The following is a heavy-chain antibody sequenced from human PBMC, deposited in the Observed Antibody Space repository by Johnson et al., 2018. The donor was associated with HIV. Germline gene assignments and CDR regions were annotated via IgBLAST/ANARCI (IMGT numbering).Heavy chain of an antibody. CDR3: SKESRYSARYNWNDGYAFDI. D-gene: IGHD1-1*01. J-gene: IGHJ3*02. CDR1: GIIFSDYY. V-gene: IGHV3-11*04. Sequence: VQLLESGGGLVKPGGSLRLSCAASGIIFSDYYMSWIRQAPGKGLEWVSHISSSGSTIYYAESVKGRFTISRDNSKNTLYLQMNSLRAEDTAVYYCSKESRYSARYNWNDGYAFDIWGQGTMVTGSS. CDR2: ISSSGSTI.